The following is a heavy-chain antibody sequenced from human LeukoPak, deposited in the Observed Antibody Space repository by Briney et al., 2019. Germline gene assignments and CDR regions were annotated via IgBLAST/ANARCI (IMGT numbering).Heavy chain of an antibody. V-gene: IGHV3-21*01. CDR1: GFTFSSYS. CDR3: AREPYGGGAFDI. J-gene: IGHJ3*02. CDR2: ISSSSSYI. Sequence: GGSLRLSCAASGFTFSSYSMNWVRQAPGKGLEWVSSISSSSSYIYYADSVKGRFTISRDNAKNSLYLQMNSLRAEDTAVYYCAREPYGGGAFDIWGQGTMVTVSS. D-gene: IGHD4-23*01.